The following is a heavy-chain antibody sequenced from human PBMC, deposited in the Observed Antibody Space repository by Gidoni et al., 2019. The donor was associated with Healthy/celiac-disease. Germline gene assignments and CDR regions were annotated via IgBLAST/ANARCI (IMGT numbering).Heavy chain of an antibody. CDR3: AREGDILTGYSWFDP. V-gene: IGHV3-33*01. D-gene: IGHD3-9*01. CDR2: IWYDGSNK. Sequence: QVQLVESGGGVVQPGRSLRLSCAASGFTVSSYGMHWVRQAPGKGLEWVAVIWYDGSNKYYADSVKGRFTISRDNSKNTLYLQMNSLRAEDTAVYYCAREGDILTGYSWFDPWGQGTLVTVSS. CDR1: GFTVSSYG. J-gene: IGHJ5*02.